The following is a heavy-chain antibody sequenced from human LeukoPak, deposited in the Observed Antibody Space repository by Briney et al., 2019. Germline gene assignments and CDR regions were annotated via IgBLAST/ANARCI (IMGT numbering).Heavy chain of an antibody. CDR1: GGSISSYY. Sequence: SETLSLTCTVSGGSISSYYWNWIRQPPGKGLEWIGYISYSGSTSYNPSLKSRVTISVDTSKNQFSLKLSSVTAADTAVYYCARGTIQPDYWGQGTLVTVSS. D-gene: IGHD5-18*01. CDR3: ARGTIQPDY. CDR2: ISYSGST. V-gene: IGHV4-59*01. J-gene: IGHJ4*02.